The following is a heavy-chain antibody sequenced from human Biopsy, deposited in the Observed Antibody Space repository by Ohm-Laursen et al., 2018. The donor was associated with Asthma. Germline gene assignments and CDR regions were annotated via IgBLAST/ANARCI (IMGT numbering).Heavy chain of an antibody. D-gene: IGHD2-2*01. Sequence: SLRLSCTASGFTFSSYAMHWVRQAPGKGLEWVAVISYDGSNKYYADSVKGRFTISRDNSKNTPYLQMNSLRAEDTAVYYCARGGLGYCSSTSCYQNYYYGTDVWGQGTTVTVSS. CDR2: ISYDGSNK. CDR3: ARGGLGYCSSTSCYQNYYYGTDV. V-gene: IGHV3-30-3*01. CDR1: GFTFSSYA. J-gene: IGHJ6*02.